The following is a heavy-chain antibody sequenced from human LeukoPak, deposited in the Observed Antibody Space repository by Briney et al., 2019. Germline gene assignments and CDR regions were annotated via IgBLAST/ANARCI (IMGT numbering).Heavy chain of an antibody. D-gene: IGHD3-10*01. Sequence: GPTLVKPTQTLTLTCSFSGFSLSTSGVGVGWIGQPPGKALEWLAFIYWDDEKRYRPSLKTRPTINKDTAKNQVVLTMTNMDPADKATYYCAHRISRLIYGSGSYFDYWGQGTLVTVSS. CDR2: IYWDDEK. J-gene: IGHJ4*02. V-gene: IGHV2-5*02. CDR3: AHRISRLIYGSGSYFDY. CDR1: GFSLSTSGVG.